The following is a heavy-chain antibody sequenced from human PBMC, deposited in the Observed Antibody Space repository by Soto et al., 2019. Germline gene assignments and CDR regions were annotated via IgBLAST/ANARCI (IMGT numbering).Heavy chain of an antibody. CDR1: GYTFTSYA. V-gene: IGHV1-3*01. J-gene: IGHJ6*02. Sequence: ASVKVSCKASGYTFTSYAMHWVRQAPGQRLEWMGWINAGNGNTKYSQKFQGRVTITRDTSASTAYMELSSLRSEDTAVYYCAGVGGGGVSLFGGRDVWGQGPRFTAP. D-gene: IGHD1-26*01. CDR2: INAGNGNT. CDR3: AGVGGGGVSLFGGRDV.